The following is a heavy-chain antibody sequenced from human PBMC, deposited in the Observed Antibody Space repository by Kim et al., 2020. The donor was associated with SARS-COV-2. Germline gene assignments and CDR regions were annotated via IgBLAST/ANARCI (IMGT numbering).Heavy chain of an antibody. V-gene: IGHV4-39*01. J-gene: IGHJ5*02. CDR3: ARQLDGSGSYYDDAKNWFDP. D-gene: IGHD3-10*01. CDR2: IFYIGRT. CDR1: GGSINSSTYY. Sequence: SETLSLTCTVSGGSINSSTYYWGWIRQPRGQGLEWIGNIFYIGRTYYNPSLRSRVTISIDTSQNQFSLKLRSVRATDSAVYYCARQLDGSGSYYDDAKNWFDPWGQGTLVTVSS.